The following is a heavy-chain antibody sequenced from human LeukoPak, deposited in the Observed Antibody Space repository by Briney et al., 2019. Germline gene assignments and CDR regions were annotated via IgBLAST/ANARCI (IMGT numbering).Heavy chain of an antibody. J-gene: IGHJ4*02. CDR3: AKEHVYSSPFY. V-gene: IGHV3-11*01. D-gene: IGHD4-11*01. CDR2: ISSSGSTI. CDR1: GFTFSDYY. Sequence: PGGSLRLSCATSGFTFSDYYMSWIRQAPGKGLEWVSYISSSGSTIYYADSVKGRFTISRDNAKNSLYLQMNSLRAEDTAVYYCAKEHVYSSPFYWGQGTLVTVSS.